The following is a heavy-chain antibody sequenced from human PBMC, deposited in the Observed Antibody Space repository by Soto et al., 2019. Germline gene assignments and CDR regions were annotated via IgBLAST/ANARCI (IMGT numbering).Heavy chain of an antibody. D-gene: IGHD3-10*01. CDR2: IYYSGST. CDR3: ARYVSGSNSYFDY. CDR1: DGSISSGGYY. J-gene: IGHJ4*02. V-gene: IGHV4-31*03. Sequence: SQTLSLTCTVSDGSISSGGYYRSWNRQHPGKGLEWIGYIYYSGSTYYNPSLKSRVTISVDTSKNQFSLKLSSVTAADTAVYYCARYVSGSNSYFDYWGQGTLVTVSS.